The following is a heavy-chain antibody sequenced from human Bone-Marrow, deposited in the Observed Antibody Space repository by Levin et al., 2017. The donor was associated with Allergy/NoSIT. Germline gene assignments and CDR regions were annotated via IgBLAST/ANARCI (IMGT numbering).Heavy chain of an antibody. CDR2: INPYNGDT. V-gene: IGHV1-2*02. CDR1: GYTFTDSS. CDR3: ARGGGSAFGGVST. Sequence: ASVKVSCKASGYTFTDSSIHWVRQAPGQGLEWMTWINPYNGDTRYTQKFQDRVTMTRDTSISTAFMELNRLTSDDTAVYFCARGGGSAFGGVSTWGQGTLVTVSS. J-gene: IGHJ5*02. D-gene: IGHD3-16*01.